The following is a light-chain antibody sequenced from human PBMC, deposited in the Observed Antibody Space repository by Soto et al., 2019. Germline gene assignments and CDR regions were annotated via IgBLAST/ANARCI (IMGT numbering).Light chain of an antibody. CDR2: WAS. CDR3: QQYFGTPPT. J-gene: IGKJ3*01. Sequence: DIVMTQSPDSLAVSLGERATINCKSSQSVLYNSNNKNYLAWYQQKPGQPPKLLIYWASTPESGVPDRFSGSGSGTDFTITISSLQAEDVAIYYCQQYFGTPPTFGPGTKVDIK. V-gene: IGKV4-1*01. CDR1: QSVLYNSNNKNY.